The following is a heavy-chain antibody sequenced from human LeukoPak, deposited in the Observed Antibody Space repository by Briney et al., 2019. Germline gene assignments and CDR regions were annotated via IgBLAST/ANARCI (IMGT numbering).Heavy chain of an antibody. D-gene: IGHD6-19*01. CDR3: ARATRAGYSSGWYYFDY. Sequence: SETLSLTCAVYGGSFSGYYWSWIRQPPGKGLECSGEINHSGSTNYNPSLKSRVTISVDTSKNQFSLKLSSVTAADTAVYYCARATRAGYSSGWYYFDYWGQGTLVTVSS. V-gene: IGHV4-34*01. J-gene: IGHJ4*02. CDR2: INHSGST. CDR1: GGSFSGYY.